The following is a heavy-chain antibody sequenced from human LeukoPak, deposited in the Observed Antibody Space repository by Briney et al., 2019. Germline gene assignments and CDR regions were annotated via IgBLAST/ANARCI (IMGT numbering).Heavy chain of an antibody. J-gene: IGHJ4*02. CDR2: ISDRGGYT. V-gene: IGHV3-23*01. D-gene: IGHD5-18*01. Sequence: PGGSLRLSCAASGFTFSSYAMNWVRQAPGKGLEWVSAISDRGGYTYYADSVKGRFTISRDNSKNTLYLQMNSLRAEDTAVYYCAKRGYSYGQFDYWGQGTLVTVSS. CDR1: GFTFSSYA. CDR3: AKRGYSYGQFDY.